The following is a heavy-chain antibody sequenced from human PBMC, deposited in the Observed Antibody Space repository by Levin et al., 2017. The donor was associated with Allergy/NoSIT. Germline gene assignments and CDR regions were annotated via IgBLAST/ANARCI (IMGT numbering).Heavy chain of an antibody. CDR1: GGSISSGDHY. Sequence: LRLSCTVSGGSISSGDHYWSWIRQPPGKGLEWIGYIYYTGTTYYNPSLKGRVTISIDTSRNQFSLRLTSVTAADTAVYYCGRVVDYDSLTYYYSRYFFDRWGQGTLVTVSS. CDR2: IYYTGTT. V-gene: IGHV4-30-4*01. J-gene: IGHJ4*02. D-gene: IGHD3-9*01. CDR3: GRVVDYDSLTYYYSRYFFDR.